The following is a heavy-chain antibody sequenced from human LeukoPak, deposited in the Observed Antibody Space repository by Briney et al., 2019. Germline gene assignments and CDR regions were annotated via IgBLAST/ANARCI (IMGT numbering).Heavy chain of an antibody. CDR1: GGTFSSYA. J-gene: IGHJ6*03. CDR3: ASGVLQGPRYYYYYYMDV. Sequence: ASVKVSCKASGGTFSSYAISWVRQAPGQGLEWMGGIIPIFGTANYAQKFQGRVTITTDESTSTAYMELSSLRSEDTAVYYCASGVLQGPRYYYYYYMDVWGKGTTVTVSS. CDR2: IIPIFGTA. V-gene: IGHV1-69*05. D-gene: IGHD3-3*01.